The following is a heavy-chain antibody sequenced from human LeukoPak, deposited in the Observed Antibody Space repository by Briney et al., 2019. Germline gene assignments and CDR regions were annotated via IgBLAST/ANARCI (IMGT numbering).Heavy chain of an antibody. CDR1: GFTFSDYY. CDR2: VSSSGSTI. D-gene: IGHD5-18*01. CDR3: ARAYSYGYGILAY. V-gene: IGHV3-11*01. J-gene: IGHJ4*02. Sequence: GGSLRLSCAASGFTFSDYYMSWIRQAPGKGLEWVSYVSSSGSTIYYADSVKGRFTISRDNAKNSLYLQMNSLRAEDTAVYYCARAYSYGYGILAYWGQGTLVTVSS.